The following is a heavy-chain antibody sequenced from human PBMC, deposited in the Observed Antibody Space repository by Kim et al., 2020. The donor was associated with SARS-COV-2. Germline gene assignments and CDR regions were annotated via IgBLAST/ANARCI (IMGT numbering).Heavy chain of an antibody. Sequence: GGSLRLSCAASGFTFSSYAMSWVRQAPGKGLEWVSVIYSGGSSTYYADSVKGRFTISRDNSKNTLYLQMNSLRAEDTAVYYCAKGIVAGTFDYWGQGTLVTVSS. J-gene: IGHJ4*02. V-gene: IGHV3-23*03. CDR1: GFTFSSYA. D-gene: IGHD6-19*01. CDR3: AKGIVAGTFDY. CDR2: IYSGGSST.